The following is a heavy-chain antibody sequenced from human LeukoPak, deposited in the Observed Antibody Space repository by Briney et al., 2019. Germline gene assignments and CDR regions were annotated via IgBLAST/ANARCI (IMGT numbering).Heavy chain of an antibody. CDR1: GGSISSSSYY. D-gene: IGHD3-16*02. CDR2: IYYSGST. Sequence: SETLSLTCTVSGGSISSSSYYWGWIRQPPGKGLEWIGSIYYSGSTYYNPSLKSRVTISVDTSKNQFSLKLGSVTAADTAVYYCARVGGIMITFGGVIVKSWFDPWGQGTLVTVSS. J-gene: IGHJ5*02. CDR3: ARVGGIMITFGGVIVKSWFDP. V-gene: IGHV4-39*01.